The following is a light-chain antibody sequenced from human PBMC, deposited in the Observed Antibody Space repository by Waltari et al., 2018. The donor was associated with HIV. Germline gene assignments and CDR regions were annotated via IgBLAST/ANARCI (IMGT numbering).Light chain of an antibody. CDR1: QSVSSH. CDR2: GAS. Sequence: EVVMTQSPATLSVSPGERATLSCRASQSVSSHLAWYQQRPGQSPRLLIYGASTRATGIPDRFSGSGSGTEFTLTISSLQSEDCALYYCQHYDRWPWGFDQGTKVEIK. V-gene: IGKV3-15*01. J-gene: IGKJ1*01. CDR3: QHYDRWPWG.